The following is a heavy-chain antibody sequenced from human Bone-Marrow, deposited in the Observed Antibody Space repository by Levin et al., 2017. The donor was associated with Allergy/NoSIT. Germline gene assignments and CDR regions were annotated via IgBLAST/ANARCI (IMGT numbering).Heavy chain of an antibody. J-gene: IGHJ4*02. CDR1: GFTFSSYA. V-gene: IGHV3-23*01. D-gene: IGHD2/OR15-2a*01. CDR2: IGGGGATT. CDR3: AKSGGYYSTTADRYLDY. Sequence: ETLSLTCAASGFTFSSYAMSWVRQAPGKGLEWVSTIGGGGATTYYADSVKGRFTISRDNSENTLYVQMNSLRAEDTAVYYCAKSGGYYSTTADRYLDYWGQGTLVTVSS.